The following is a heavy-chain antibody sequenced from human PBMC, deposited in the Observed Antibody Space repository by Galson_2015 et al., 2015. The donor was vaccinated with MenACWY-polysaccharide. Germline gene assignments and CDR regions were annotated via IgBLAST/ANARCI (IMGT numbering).Heavy chain of an antibody. CDR2: INTNTGNP. D-gene: IGHD3-22*01. V-gene: IGHV7-4-1*02. CDR1: GYTFGSYA. Sequence: SVKVSCKASGYTFGSYAMNWVRQAPGQGLEWMGWINTNTGNPTSAPGFTGRFVFSLDTSVSTAYLQISSLKAEDTAVYYCARESEYYDSLYGFDIWGQGTMVTVSS. J-gene: IGHJ3*02. CDR3: ARESEYYDSLYGFDI.